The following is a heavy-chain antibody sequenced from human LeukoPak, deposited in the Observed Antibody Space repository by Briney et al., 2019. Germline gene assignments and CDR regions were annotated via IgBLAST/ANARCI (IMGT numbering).Heavy chain of an antibody. CDR3: ATDPTAGTTQAVGMDV. J-gene: IGHJ6*02. D-gene: IGHD6-13*01. V-gene: IGHV1-24*01. Sequence: ASVKVSCKVSGYTLTELSMHWVRQAPGKGLEWMGGFDPEDGETIYAQKFQGRVTMTEDTSTDTAYMELSSLRSEDTAVYYCATDPTAGTTQAVGMDVWGQGTTVTVSS. CDR2: FDPEDGET. CDR1: GYTLTELS.